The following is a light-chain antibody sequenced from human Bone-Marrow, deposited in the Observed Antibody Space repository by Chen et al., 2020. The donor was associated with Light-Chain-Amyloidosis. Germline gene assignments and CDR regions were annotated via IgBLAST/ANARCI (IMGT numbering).Light chain of an antibody. CDR1: SSNIGEGYD. CDR2: GDI. Sequence: QSVLTQPPSVSGAPGQRVTITCTGTSSNIGEGYDVHWYQQRPGPAPKLLIYGDINRPAGVPDRFSGSKSGTSASLDITGLQAKDEADYYCQSYDSSLNIWVFGGGTKLTVL. J-gene: IGLJ3*02. CDR3: QSYDSSLNIWV. V-gene: IGLV1-40*01.